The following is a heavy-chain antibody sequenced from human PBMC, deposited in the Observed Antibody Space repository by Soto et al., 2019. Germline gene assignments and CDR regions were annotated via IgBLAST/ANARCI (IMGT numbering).Heavy chain of an antibody. D-gene: IGHD6-13*01. Sequence: SETLSLTCTVSGGSISSSSYYWGWIRQPPGKGLEWIGSIYYSGSTYYNPSLKSRVTISVDTSKNQFSLKLSSVTAADTAVYYCARHLSIAAAGTNFDYWGQGTLVTV. V-gene: IGHV4-39*01. CDR3: ARHLSIAAAGTNFDY. CDR1: GGSISSSSYY. CDR2: IYYSGST. J-gene: IGHJ4*02.